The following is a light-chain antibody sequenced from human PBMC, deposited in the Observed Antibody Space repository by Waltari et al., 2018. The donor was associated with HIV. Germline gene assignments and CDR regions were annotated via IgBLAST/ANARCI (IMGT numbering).Light chain of an antibody. CDR1: QSISSY. V-gene: IGKV1-39*01. J-gene: IGKJ3*01. CDR3: QQSYSTPFT. CDR2: AAS. Sequence: DIQMTQSPSSLTASEEESNTRTCQASQSISSYLNWYQQKPGKAPKLLIYAASSLQSGVPSRFSGSGSGTDFTLTISSLQPEDFATYYCQQSYSTPFTFGPGTKVDIK.